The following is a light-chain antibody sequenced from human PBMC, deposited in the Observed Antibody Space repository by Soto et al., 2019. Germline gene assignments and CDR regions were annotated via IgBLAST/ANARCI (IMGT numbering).Light chain of an antibody. J-gene: IGKJ5*01. CDR2: DAS. Sequence: IVLTQSPATLGLTPVERASLSCRAIQSVSSYLAWYQQKPGQAPRLLIYDASNRATGIPARFSGSGSGTDFTLTISSLESEDFAVYHCQQRSNWPPRISFGQGTRLEIK. CDR1: QSVSSY. CDR3: QQRSNWPPRIS. V-gene: IGKV3-11*01.